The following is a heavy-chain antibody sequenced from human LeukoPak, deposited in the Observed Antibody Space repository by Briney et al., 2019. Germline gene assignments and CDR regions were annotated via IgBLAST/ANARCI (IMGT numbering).Heavy chain of an antibody. CDR1: GFAVSSNY. D-gene: IGHD1-26*01. J-gene: IGHJ4*02. V-gene: IGHV3-53*01. Sequence: GGSLTLSCAASGFAVSSNYMNWVRQAPGKGLEWVSVIFSGGSTYYADSVKGRFTVSRDYATNSLYLQMNSLRADDTAVYYCARAVGRELLHHWGQGTLVTVSS. CDR2: IFSGGST. CDR3: ARAVGRELLHH.